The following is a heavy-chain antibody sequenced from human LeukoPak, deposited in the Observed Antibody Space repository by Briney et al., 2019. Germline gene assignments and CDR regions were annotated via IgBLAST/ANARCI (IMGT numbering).Heavy chain of an antibody. CDR1: GFTFSYYA. V-gene: IGHV3-23*01. CDR2: ISGGGNST. Sequence: GGPLRLSCAASGFTFSYYAISGVGQAPGKGLEWVSAISGGGNSTYYADSVKGRFTIYRDNSKNTLFLQMNSLRAEDTAVYYCARTKSSSSWHDQWGQGTLVTVSS. J-gene: IGHJ5*02. D-gene: IGHD6-13*01. CDR3: ARTKSSSSWHDQ.